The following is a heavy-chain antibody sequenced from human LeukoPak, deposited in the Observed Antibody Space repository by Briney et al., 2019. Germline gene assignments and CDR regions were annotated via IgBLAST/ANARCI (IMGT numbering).Heavy chain of an antibody. CDR2: INDSGGST. Sequence: GGSLRLSCAASGFTFSNYAMSWVRQAPGKGLEWVSAINDSGGSTYYADSVKGRFTISRDNSKNTLYLQMNSLRAEDTAVYYCAKPVISSRGWYYDYWGQGTLVTVSS. D-gene: IGHD6-19*01. V-gene: IGHV3-23*01. CDR1: GFTFSNYA. J-gene: IGHJ4*02. CDR3: AKPVISSRGWYYDY.